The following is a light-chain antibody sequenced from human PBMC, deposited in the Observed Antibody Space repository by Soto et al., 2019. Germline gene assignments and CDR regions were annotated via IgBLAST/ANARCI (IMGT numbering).Light chain of an antibody. CDR3: QEYKNSPPLT. V-gene: IGKV3-15*01. Sequence: EIVITQSPATLSVSPGETATLSCRASQSVSYNLAWYQQKPGQGPRLLIYGALTRATGIPARFSGSESGTEFTLTISSLQSVGFTVYYCQEYKNSPPLTLGEGTKVEIK. CDR1: QSVSYN. CDR2: GAL. J-gene: IGKJ4*01.